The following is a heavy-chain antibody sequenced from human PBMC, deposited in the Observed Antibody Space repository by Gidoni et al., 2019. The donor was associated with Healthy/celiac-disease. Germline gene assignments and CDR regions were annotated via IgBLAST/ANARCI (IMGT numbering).Heavy chain of an antibody. CDR1: GFTFSSYA. Sequence: EVQLLESGGGLVQPGGSLRLSCAASGFTFSSYAMSWVRQAPGKGREWVSASSGSCGSTYYADSVKGRFTISRDNSKNTLYLQMNSLRAEDTAVYYCAKGGHSSSWYADYWGQGTLVTVSS. V-gene: IGHV3-23*01. CDR3: AKGGHSSSWYADY. J-gene: IGHJ4*02. D-gene: IGHD6-13*01. CDR2: SSGSCGST.